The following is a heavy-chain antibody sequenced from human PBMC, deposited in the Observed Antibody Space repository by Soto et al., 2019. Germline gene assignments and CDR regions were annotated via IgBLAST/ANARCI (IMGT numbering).Heavy chain of an antibody. CDR2: IYSGGST. Sequence: GGSLRLSCAASGFTVSSNYMSWVRQAPGKGLEWASVIYSGGSTYYADSVKGRFTISRDNSKNTLYLQMNSLRAEDTAVYYCASNYDILTGPRTKYYYYYMDVWGKGTTVTVSS. V-gene: IGHV3-66*01. D-gene: IGHD3-9*01. CDR3: ASNYDILTGPRTKYYYYYMDV. CDR1: GFTVSSNY. J-gene: IGHJ6*03.